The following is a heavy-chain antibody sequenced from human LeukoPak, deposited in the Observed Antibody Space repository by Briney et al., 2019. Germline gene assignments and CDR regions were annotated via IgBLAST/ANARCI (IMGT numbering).Heavy chain of an antibody. J-gene: IGHJ6*02. D-gene: IGHD3-10*01. CDR2: IYPGDSDT. CDR1: GYSFTSYW. Sequence: GESLKISCKGSGYSFTSYWIGWVRQMPGKGLEWMGIIYPGDSDTRYSPSFQGQVTISADKSISTAYLQWSSLKASDTAMYYCARHISYSGRYYYYGMDVWGQGTTVTVSS. CDR3: ARHISYSGRYYYYGMDV. V-gene: IGHV5-51*01.